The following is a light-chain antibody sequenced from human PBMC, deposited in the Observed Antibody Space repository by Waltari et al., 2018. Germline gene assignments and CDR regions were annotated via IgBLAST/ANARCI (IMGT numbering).Light chain of an antibody. CDR1: SVLCSSKTRDY. J-gene: IGKJ1*01. CDR2: WAS. Sequence: SVLCSSKTRDYVAWYQQKPGQRPRLLIYWASTRESGVPDRFSGSGSGTDFTLTISSLQAEDVAVYYCQQYYSTPWTFGQGTKVEIK. V-gene: IGKV4-1*01. CDR3: QQYYSTPWT.